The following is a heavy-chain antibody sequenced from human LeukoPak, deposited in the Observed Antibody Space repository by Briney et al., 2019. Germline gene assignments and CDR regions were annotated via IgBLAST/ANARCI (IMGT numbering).Heavy chain of an antibody. J-gene: IGHJ3*01. CDR3: ARGGFDF. CDR1: GFTFSNYD. Sequence: PGGSLRLSCAASGFTFSNYDINWVRQTPGKGLEWISFISSSGSTKYYADSVKGRFTISRDNAKNSLYLQMNSLRAEDTAVYYCARGGFDFWGQGTMVTVS. CDR2: ISSSGSTK. V-gene: IGHV3-48*03.